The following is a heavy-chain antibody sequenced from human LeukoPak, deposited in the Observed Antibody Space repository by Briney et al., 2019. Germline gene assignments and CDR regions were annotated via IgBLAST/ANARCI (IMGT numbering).Heavy chain of an antibody. Sequence: PGGSLRLSCSASGFTFNNYWMSWVRQAPGKGLEWLANIKRDGTDKYYVGSVEGRFTISRDNAKNSLFLQMSSLRAEDTAMYYCTRALYNTGWYPDYFDSWGQGTLVTVSS. J-gene: IGHJ4*02. CDR3: TRALYNTGWYPDYFDS. CDR2: IKRDGTDK. V-gene: IGHV3-7*01. D-gene: IGHD6-19*01. CDR1: GFTFNNYW.